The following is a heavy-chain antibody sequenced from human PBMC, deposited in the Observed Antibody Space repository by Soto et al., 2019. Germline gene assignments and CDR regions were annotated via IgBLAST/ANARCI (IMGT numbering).Heavy chain of an antibody. CDR2: IKQDGSEK. V-gene: IGHV3-7*01. CDR3: ARDLSGWVLHYYYYGMDV. CDR1: GFTFSSYW. Sequence: LRLSCAASGFTFSSYWMSWVRQAPWKGLEWVANIKQDGSEKYYVDSVKGRFTISRDNAKNSLYLQMNSLRAEDTAVYYCARDLSGWVLHYYYYGMDVWGQGTTVTVYS. J-gene: IGHJ6*02. D-gene: IGHD6-19*01.